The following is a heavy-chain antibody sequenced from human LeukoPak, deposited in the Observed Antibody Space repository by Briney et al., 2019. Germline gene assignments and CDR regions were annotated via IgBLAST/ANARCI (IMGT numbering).Heavy chain of an antibody. CDR3: VTDRSGSYDY. Sequence: SETLSLTCTVSGASISSFYWSWIRQPAGKGLEWIGRIYTSGGTNYNPSLKSRVTMSIDTSKNQFSLRLYSVTAADTAVYYCVTDRSGSYDYWGQGILVAVSS. V-gene: IGHV4-4*07. J-gene: IGHJ4*02. D-gene: IGHD1-26*01. CDR2: IYTSGGT. CDR1: GASISSFY.